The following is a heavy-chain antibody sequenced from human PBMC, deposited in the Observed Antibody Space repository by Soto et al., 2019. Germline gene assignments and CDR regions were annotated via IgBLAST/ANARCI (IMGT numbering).Heavy chain of an antibody. V-gene: IGHV4-39*01. J-gene: IGHJ5*02. D-gene: IGHD2-2*01. CDR3: ARRPSDCSSTSCYGLWDWFDP. Sequence: SETLSLTCTVSGGSISSSSYYWGWIRQPPGKGLEWIGSIYYSGSTYYNPSLKSRVTISVDTSKNQFSLKLSSVTAADTAVYYCARRPSDCSSTSCYGLWDWFDPWGQGTLVTVSS. CDR1: GGSISSSSYY. CDR2: IYYSGST.